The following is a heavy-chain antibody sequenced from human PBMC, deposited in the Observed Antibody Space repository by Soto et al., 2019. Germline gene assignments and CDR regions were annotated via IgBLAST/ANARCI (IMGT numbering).Heavy chain of an antibody. CDR2: INPYNGKT. CDR1: GYTFTSYG. D-gene: IGHD6-19*01. V-gene: IGHV1-18*01. CDR3: ARGSDALGW. J-gene: IGHJ4*02. Sequence: QVQLVQSGAEVKKPGASVKVSCKASGYTFTSYGITWVRQAPGQGLERMGWINPYNGKTNYGQKFQGRVSMTTDTSTSAAYMEVRSLRPDDTAIYYGARGSDALGWWGQGTLVSVSS.